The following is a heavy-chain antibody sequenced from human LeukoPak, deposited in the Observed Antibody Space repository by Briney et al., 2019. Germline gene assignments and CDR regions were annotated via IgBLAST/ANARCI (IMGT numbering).Heavy chain of an antibody. CDR2: ISPYNDNT. V-gene: IGHV1-18*01. Sequence: ASVKVSSKASGYTFTKFGISWVRQAPGQEFEWMGWISPYNDNTNYAKKFQGRVTLTTDTSTSTAYMELRGLTSDDTAVYYCAREPSGLLFDYWGLGTLVTVSS. D-gene: IGHD6-25*01. CDR3: AREPSGLLFDY. J-gene: IGHJ4*02. CDR1: GYTFTKFG.